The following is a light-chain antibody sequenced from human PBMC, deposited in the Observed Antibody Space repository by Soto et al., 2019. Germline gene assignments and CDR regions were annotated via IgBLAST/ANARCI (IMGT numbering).Light chain of an antibody. J-gene: IGKJ5*01. CDR2: FAS. V-gene: IGKV1D-16*01. CDR3: QQFRSFPIT. Sequence: DIQMTQSPSSLSASVGDRVTITCRASQDIGSHLAWYQQKPEKAPKSLIYFASTLQSGVPSRFSASGSGTAFTLTISSLQPEDFATYYGQQFRSFPITFGKVKRLEIK. CDR1: QDIGSH.